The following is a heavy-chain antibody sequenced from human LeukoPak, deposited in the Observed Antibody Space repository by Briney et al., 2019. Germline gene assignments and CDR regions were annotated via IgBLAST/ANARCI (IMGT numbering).Heavy chain of an antibody. V-gene: IGHV1-69*06. CDR1: GGTFSSYA. CDR2: IIPIFGSA. D-gene: IGHD5-24*01. CDR3: ARVDGMATIIYSDY. J-gene: IGHJ4*02. Sequence: ASVKVSCKASGGTFSSYAISWVRQAPGQGLEWMGGIIPIFGSANYAQKFQDRVTITADKSTITAYMELDSLRSEDTAVYYCARVDGMATIIYSDYWGQGTLVTVSS.